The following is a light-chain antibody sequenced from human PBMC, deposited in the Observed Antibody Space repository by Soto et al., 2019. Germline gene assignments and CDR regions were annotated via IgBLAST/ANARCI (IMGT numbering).Light chain of an antibody. CDR3: LLSYNGPYV. J-gene: IGLJ1*01. CDR2: DTT. V-gene: IGLV7-46*01. Sequence: QAVVTQGPSLTVSPGGTVTLTCGSSTGAVTSGHYPYWFQQKPGQAPRTLIYDTTNRHSWTPARFSGSLLGGKAALTLSGAQPEDEAEYYCLLSYNGPYVFGTGTKVTVL. CDR1: TGAVTSGHY.